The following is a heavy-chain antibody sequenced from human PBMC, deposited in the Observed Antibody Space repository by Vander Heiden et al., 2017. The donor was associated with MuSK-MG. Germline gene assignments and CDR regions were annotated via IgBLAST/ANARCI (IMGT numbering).Heavy chain of an antibody. V-gene: IGHV3-30*18. J-gene: IGHJ4*02. Sequence: QVQLVESGGGVVQPGRSLRPSCAAPGFTFSSYGMHWVRQAPGKGLEWVAVISYDGSNKYYADSVKGRFTISRDNSKNTLYLQMNSLRAEDTAVYYCAKADTAMVGTFDYWGQGTLVTVSS. D-gene: IGHD5-18*01. CDR3: AKADTAMVGTFDY. CDR1: GFTFSSYG. CDR2: ISYDGSNK.